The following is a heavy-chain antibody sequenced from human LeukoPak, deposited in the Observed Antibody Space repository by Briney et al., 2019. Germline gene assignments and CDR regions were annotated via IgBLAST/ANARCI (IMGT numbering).Heavy chain of an antibody. D-gene: IGHD3-10*01. Sequence: GGSLRLSCAASGFTFSSYSMNWVRQAPGKGLEWVSYISSSSTIYYADSVKGRFTISRDNAKNSLYLQMNSLRAEDTAVYYCARTGPYYYGSGSYGLSWYYYGMDVWGQGTTVTVSS. CDR2: ISSSSTI. CDR1: GFTFSSYS. J-gene: IGHJ6*02. CDR3: ARTGPYYYGSGSYGLSWYYYGMDV. V-gene: IGHV3-48*01.